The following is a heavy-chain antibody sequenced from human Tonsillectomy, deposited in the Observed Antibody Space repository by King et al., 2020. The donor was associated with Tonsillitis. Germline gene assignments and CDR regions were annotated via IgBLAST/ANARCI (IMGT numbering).Heavy chain of an antibody. CDR1: GFTVSRHG. J-gene: IGHJ6*03. CDR2: IWATESKK. D-gene: IGHD3/OR15-3a*01. V-gene: IGHV3-33*08. Sequence: VQLVESGGGVVQPGKSLRLSCAASGFTVSRHGLHWVRQAPGKGLERVAVIWATESKKDYSDAVRGRFTVSRDNSKNTLSLQMNSLRVEDTAIYYCASRNRRTGYYYYMAVWGKGPTVTVSS. CDR3: ASRNRRTGYYYYMAV.